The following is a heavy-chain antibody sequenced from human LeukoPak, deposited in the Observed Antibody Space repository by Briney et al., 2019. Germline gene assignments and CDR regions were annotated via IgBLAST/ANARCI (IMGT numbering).Heavy chain of an antibody. D-gene: IGHD6-6*01. J-gene: IGHJ4*02. V-gene: IGHV3-7*01. CDR2: INQDGSEK. Sequence: GGSLRLSCAASGFTFSSYWMSWVRQAPGKRLEWVANINQDGSEKYYVDSVKGRFIISRDNARNSLFLQMNILTAEDTAIYYCVREGAYSTSSPAGYWGQGTLVSVFS. CDR1: GFTFSSYW. CDR3: VREGAYSTSSPAGY.